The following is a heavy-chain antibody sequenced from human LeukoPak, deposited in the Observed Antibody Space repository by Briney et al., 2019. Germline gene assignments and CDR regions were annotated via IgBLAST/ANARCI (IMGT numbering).Heavy chain of an antibody. CDR2: ISTYNGHT. CDR3: ARGGRWELPRPYSFDI. V-gene: IGHV1-18*01. Sequence: GASVKVSCKAPGYTFTSYGITWVRQAPGQGLERMGWISTYNGHTNYAQKLQGRVTMTKDTSTTTAYMELRSLRSDDTAVYYCARGGRWELPRPYSFDIWGQGTMVTVSS. D-gene: IGHD1-26*01. J-gene: IGHJ3*02. CDR1: GYTFTSYG.